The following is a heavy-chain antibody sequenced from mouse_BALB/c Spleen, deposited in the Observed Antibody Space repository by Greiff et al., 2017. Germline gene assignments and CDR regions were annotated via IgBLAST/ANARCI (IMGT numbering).Heavy chain of an antibody. J-gene: IGHJ3*01. CDR3: TRPPYASWFAY. V-gene: IGHV6-6*02. CDR2: IRLKSNNYAT. D-gene: IGHD2-12*01. Sequence: DVKLQESGGGLVQPGGSMKLSCVASGFTFSNYWMNWVRQSPEKGLEWVAEIRLKSNNYATHYAESVKGRFTISRDDSKSSVYLQMNNLRAEDTGIYYCTRPPYASWFAYWGQGTLVTVSA. CDR1: GFTFSNYW.